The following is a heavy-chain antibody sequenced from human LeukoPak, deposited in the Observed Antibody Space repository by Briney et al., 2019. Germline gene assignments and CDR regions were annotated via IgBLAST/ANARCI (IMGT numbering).Heavy chain of an antibody. Sequence: GASVKVSCKASGYTFINFAINWGRQAPGQRPEWMGWINAGNGNTKYSQKFQVRVTITRDTSASTAYMELSSLTSEDTAVYYCARGPRAAADDYWGQGTLVTVSS. V-gene: IGHV1-3*01. CDR3: ARGPRAAADDY. CDR2: INAGNGNT. D-gene: IGHD6-13*01. J-gene: IGHJ4*02. CDR1: GYTFINFA.